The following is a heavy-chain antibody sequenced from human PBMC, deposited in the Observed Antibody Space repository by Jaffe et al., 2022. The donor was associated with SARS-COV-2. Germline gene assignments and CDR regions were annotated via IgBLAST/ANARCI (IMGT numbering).Heavy chain of an antibody. CDR2: ISYDGSNK. Sequence: QVQLVESGGGVVQPGRSLRLSCAASGFTFSSYAMHWVRQAPGKGLEWVAVISYDGSNKYYADSVKGRFTISRDNSKNTLYLQMNSLRAEDTAVYYCARVITIFGVVTEPSFDYWGQGTLVTVSS. CDR3: ARVITIFGVVTEPSFDY. J-gene: IGHJ4*02. V-gene: IGHV3-30-3*01. D-gene: IGHD3-3*01. CDR1: GFTFSSYA.